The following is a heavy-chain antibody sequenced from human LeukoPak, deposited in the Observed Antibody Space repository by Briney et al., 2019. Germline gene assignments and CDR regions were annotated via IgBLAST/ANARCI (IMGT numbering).Heavy chain of an antibody. CDR3: AIIPRAAAGPSARSPFHY. D-gene: IGHD6-13*01. CDR2: IKQDGSDK. Sequence: GGSLRLSCAASGFTFDDYTMNWVRQVPGKGLEWVANIKQDGSDKYYVDSAKGRFTISRDNAKNSLYLQMNSLRAEDTAVYYCAIIPRAAAGPSARSPFHYWGQGTLVTVSS. J-gene: IGHJ4*02. V-gene: IGHV3-7*01. CDR1: GFTFDDYT.